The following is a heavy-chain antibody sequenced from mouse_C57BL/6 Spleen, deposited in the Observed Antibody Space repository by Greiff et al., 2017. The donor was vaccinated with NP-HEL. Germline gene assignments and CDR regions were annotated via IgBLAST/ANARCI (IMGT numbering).Heavy chain of an antibody. Sequence: VQLKESGPELVKPGASVKIPCKASGYTFTDYNMDWVKQSHGKSLEWIGDINPNNGGTIYNQKFKGKATLTVDKSSSTAYMELRSLTSEDTAVYYCARPGSSLAWFAYWGQGTLVTVSA. CDR1: GYTFTDYN. V-gene: IGHV1-18*01. CDR2: INPNNGGT. D-gene: IGHD1-1*01. J-gene: IGHJ3*01. CDR3: ARPGSSLAWFAY.